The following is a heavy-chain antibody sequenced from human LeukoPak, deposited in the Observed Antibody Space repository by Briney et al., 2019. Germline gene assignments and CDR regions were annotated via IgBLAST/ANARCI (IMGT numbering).Heavy chain of an antibody. CDR1: CGSISIYY. Sequence: ADTLSLMRTLSCGSISIYYWSWTWHPRGSRLACLGFVYYSGSTNYNPSLKSRVTISVDTSKNQFSLKLSSVTAADTAVYYCARHLRKYSSGYYFDYWGQGTLVTVSS. V-gene: IGHV4-59*08. D-gene: IGHD6-19*01. J-gene: IGHJ4*02. CDR2: VYYSGST. CDR3: ARHLRKYSSGYYFDY.